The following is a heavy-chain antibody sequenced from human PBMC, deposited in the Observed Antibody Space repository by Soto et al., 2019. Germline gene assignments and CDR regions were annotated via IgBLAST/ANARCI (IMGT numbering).Heavy chain of an antibody. CDR3: ATGANFYYDTSRY. CDR1: GFTFIIYA. J-gene: IGHJ4*02. V-gene: IGHV3-30-3*01. Sequence: PGWSLRLACAAPGFTFIIYALHWVRQAPGKGLEWVAVMSPNGINQYYADSVKGRFTISRDTSKSTLYLQMTSLRPDDTAVYYCATGANFYYDTSRYWGQGTLVTVSS. CDR2: MSPNGINQ. D-gene: IGHD3-22*01.